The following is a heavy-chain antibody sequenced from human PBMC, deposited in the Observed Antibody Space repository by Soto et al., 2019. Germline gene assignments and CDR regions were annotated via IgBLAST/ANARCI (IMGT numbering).Heavy chain of an antibody. Sequence: QVQLVQSGAEVKKPGASVKVSCKASGYTFTNYHIHWVRQATGQGLEWMGWMNPNSGDTGYAQKFQGRVLLTRDPSITAAYMELSGLRSEDTAVYYCARGGGGRWYSGDYWGQGTLVTVSS. V-gene: IGHV1-8*01. CDR2: MNPNSGDT. J-gene: IGHJ4*02. D-gene: IGHD6-13*01. CDR1: GYTFTNYH. CDR3: ARGGGGRWYSGDY.